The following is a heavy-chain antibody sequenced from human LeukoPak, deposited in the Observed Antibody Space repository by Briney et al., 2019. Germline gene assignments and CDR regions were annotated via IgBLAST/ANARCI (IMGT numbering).Heavy chain of an antibody. Sequence: SETLSLTCTVSGGSISSDHWSWIRQPPGKGLEWIGYIYYSGSYNPSLESRVTISVDTSKNQFSLKLSSVTAADTAVYYCARQRGGWLVFDYWGQGTLVTVSS. CDR2: IYYSGS. D-gene: IGHD6-19*01. J-gene: IGHJ4*02. CDR3: ARQRGGWLVFDY. V-gene: IGHV4-59*08. CDR1: GGSISSDH.